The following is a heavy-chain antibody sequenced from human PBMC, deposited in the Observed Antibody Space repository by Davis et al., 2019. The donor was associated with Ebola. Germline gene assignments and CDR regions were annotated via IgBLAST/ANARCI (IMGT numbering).Heavy chain of an antibody. V-gene: IGHV3-30*18. Sequence: GGSLRLSCAASGFTFSSYGMHWVRQAPGKGLEWVAVISYDGSNKYYADSVKGRFTISRDNSKNTLYLQMNSLRAEDTAVFYCAKDLAMARGVIYYGMDVWGKGTTVTVSS. D-gene: IGHD3-10*01. J-gene: IGHJ6*04. CDR1: GFTFSSYG. CDR2: ISYDGSNK. CDR3: AKDLAMARGVIYYGMDV.